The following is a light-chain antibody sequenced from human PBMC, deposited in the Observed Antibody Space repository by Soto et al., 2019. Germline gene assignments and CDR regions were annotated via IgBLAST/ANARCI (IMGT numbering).Light chain of an antibody. Sequence: DIQMTQSPSSLSASVGDRVTITCRASQSISSYLNWDQQKPGKAPKLLIYAASSLQSGVPSRFSGSGSRTDFTLTISSLQPEDFATYYCQQCYSTPFTFGGGTKVEIK. V-gene: IGKV1-39*01. J-gene: IGKJ4*01. CDR3: QQCYSTPFT. CDR1: QSISSY. CDR2: AAS.